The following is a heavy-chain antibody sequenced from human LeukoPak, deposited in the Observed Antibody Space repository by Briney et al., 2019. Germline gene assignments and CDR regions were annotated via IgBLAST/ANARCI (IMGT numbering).Heavy chain of an antibody. CDR2: INHSGST. CDR3: ACTYYYGSGSYWQRRGYFDY. D-gene: IGHD3-10*01. V-gene: IGHV4-34*01. CDR1: GGSFSGYY. J-gene: IGHJ4*02. Sequence: NPSETLSLACAVYGGSFSGYYWSWIRQPPGKGLEWIGEINHSGSTNYNPSLKSRVTISVDTSKNQFSLKLSSVTAADTAVYYCACTYYYGSGSYWQRRGYFDYWGQGTLVTVSS.